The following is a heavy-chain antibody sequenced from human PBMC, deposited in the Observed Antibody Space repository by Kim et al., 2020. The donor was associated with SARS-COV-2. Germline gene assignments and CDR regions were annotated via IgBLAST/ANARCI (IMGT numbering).Heavy chain of an antibody. V-gene: IGHV3-23*03. Sequence: GGSLRLSCAASGFRTDTYAMSWVRQAPGKGLEWVSVIYGDRRTKYSDSVKDRLSISCDNSENTLFLEMNNLIGEETAAYFCCKNALMAAGGVVSFDIWG. D-gene: IGHD2-8*02. CDR1: GFRTDTYA. CDR2: IYGDRRT. CDR3: CKNALMAAGGVVSFDI. J-gene: IGHJ3*02.